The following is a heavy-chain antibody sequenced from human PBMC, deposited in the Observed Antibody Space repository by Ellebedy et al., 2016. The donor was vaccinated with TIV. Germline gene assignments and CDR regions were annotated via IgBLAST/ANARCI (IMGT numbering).Heavy chain of an antibody. J-gene: IGHJ6*02. CDR3: ARARNRRGYSGYDNYGMDV. D-gene: IGHD5-12*01. CDR1: GFTFRSYA. CDR2: ISGSGGST. Sequence: GESLKISXAASGFTFRSYAMSWVRQAPGKGLEWVSAISGSGGSTYYADSVKGRFTISRDNSKNTLYLQMNSLRAEDTAVYYCARARNRRGYSGYDNYGMDVWGQGTTVTVSS. V-gene: IGHV3-23*01.